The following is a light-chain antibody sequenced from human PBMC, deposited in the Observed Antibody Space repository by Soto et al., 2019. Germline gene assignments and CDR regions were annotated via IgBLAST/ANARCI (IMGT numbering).Light chain of an antibody. Sequence: DILMTQSPSSLSASVGDRVTITCRASQGIRNDLGWYQQIPGKAPKCLIYEGISLRPGVPSRFSGSGSGTEFTLTINSLQPEDFATYYCLQHNSYPQTFGQGTKVDIK. CDR3: LQHNSYPQT. CDR1: QGIRND. V-gene: IGKV1-17*01. J-gene: IGKJ1*01. CDR2: EGI.